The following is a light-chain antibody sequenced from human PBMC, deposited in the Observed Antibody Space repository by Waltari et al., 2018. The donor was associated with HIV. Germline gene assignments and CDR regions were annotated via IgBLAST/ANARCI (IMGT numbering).Light chain of an antibody. CDR2: RNT. V-gene: IGLV1-40*01. CDR3: QSFDNSLSGLV. Sequence: QSVLTQPPSVSGAPGQRVSISCTGSSSTIGAGYDVHWYQQLPGAAPKLLISRNTNRPSGVPDRYSASKSGTSASLAITGLQVEDEADFYCQSFDNSLSGLVFGGGTKLTVL. CDR1: SSTIGAGYD. J-gene: IGLJ2*01.